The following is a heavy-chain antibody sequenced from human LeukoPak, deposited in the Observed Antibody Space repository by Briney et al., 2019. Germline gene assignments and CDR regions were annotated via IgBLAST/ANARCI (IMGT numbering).Heavy chain of an antibody. CDR1: GGSFSGYY. CDR3: ARVGYYDFWSGRIDY. Sequence: SETLSLTCAVYGGSFSGYYWSWIRQPPGKGLEWIGEINHSGSTNYNPSLKSRVTISVDTSKNQFSLKLSSVTAADTAVYYCARVGYYDFWSGRIDYWGQGTLATVSS. V-gene: IGHV4-34*01. D-gene: IGHD3-3*01. J-gene: IGHJ4*02. CDR2: INHSGST.